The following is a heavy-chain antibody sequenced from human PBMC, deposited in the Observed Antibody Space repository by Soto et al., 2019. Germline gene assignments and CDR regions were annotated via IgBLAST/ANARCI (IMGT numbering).Heavy chain of an antibody. V-gene: IGHV3-30-3*01. J-gene: IGHJ6*02. CDR2: ISYDGSNK. Sequence: GGSLRLSCAASGFTFSSYAMHWVRQAPGKGLEWVAVISYDGSNKYYADSVKGRFTISRDNSKNTLYLQMNSLRAEDTAVYYCARDFGDYDFWSGYYGQSLGMDVWGQGTTVTVSS. D-gene: IGHD3-3*01. CDR1: GFTFSSYA. CDR3: ARDFGDYDFWSGYYGQSLGMDV.